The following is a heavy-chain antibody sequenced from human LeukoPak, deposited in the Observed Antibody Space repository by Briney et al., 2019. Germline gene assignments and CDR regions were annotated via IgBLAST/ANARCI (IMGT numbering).Heavy chain of an antibody. CDR1: GGTFSSYA. J-gene: IGHJ6*03. V-gene: IGHV1-69*05. Sequence: GSSVKVSCKASGGTFSSYAISWVRQAPGQGLEWMGRIIPIFGTANYAQKFQGRVTITTDESTSTAYMELSSLRSEDAAVYYCARGGYYGSGSYYNLYYMDVWGKGTTVTVSS. CDR2: IIPIFGTA. D-gene: IGHD3-10*01. CDR3: ARGGYYGSGSYYNLYYMDV.